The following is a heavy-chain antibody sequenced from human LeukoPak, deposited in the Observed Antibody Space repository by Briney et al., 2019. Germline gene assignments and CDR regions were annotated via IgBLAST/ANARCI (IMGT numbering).Heavy chain of an antibody. V-gene: IGHV3-21*01. D-gene: IGHD3-10*01. J-gene: IGHJ5*02. CDR1: GFTFSSYS. CDR3: ARGGDGNNWFDP. Sequence: GGSLRLSCAASGFTFSSYSMNWVRQAPGKGLEWVSSISSSSSYIYYADSVKGRFTISRDNAKNSLYLQMNGLRAEDTAVYYCARGGDGNNWFDPWGQGTLVTVSS. CDR2: ISSSSSYI.